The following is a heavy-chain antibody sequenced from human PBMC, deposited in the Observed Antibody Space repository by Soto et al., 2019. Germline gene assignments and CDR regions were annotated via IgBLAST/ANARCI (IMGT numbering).Heavy chain of an antibody. CDR3: ARGILTGYSIPNGMDV. CDR1: GGSISSGDYY. V-gene: IGHV4-30-4*01. Sequence: KTSGTLSLTCTVSGGSISSGDYYWSWIRQPPGKGLEWIGYIYYSGSTYYNPSLKSRVTISVDTSKNQFSLKLSSVTAADTAVYYCARGILTGYSIPNGMDVWGQGTTVTVSS. J-gene: IGHJ6*02. CDR2: IYYSGST. D-gene: IGHD3-9*01.